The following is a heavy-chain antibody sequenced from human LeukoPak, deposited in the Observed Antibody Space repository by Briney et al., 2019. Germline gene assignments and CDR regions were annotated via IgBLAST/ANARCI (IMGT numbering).Heavy chain of an antibody. D-gene: IGHD2-2*01. CDR3: ARDPTADDY. Sequence: KAGGSLRLSCKASGFTFSNYAMNWVRQAPGKGLEWVSSITSVSSYKYYADSVKGRFTISRDNAKNSLFLQMNSLRAEDMAIYYCARDPTADDYWGQGTLVTVSS. J-gene: IGHJ4*02. CDR2: ITSVSSYK. V-gene: IGHV3-21*01. CDR1: GFTFSNYA.